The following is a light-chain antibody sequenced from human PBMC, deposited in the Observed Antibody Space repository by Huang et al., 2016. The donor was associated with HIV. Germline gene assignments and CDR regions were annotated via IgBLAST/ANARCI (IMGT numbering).Light chain of an antibody. CDR1: QGLSTW. CDR2: GAS. J-gene: IGKJ5*01. V-gene: IGKV1D-12*01. CDR3: QQANSFLPIT. Sequence: DFQMTQSPSFVSASVGDRVTISCRASQGLSTWLAWYQQKPGKAPNLLIYGASSLKSGVPSRFSGSGSGTDFTLTISRLQPEDFATYYCQQANSFLPITFGQGTRLEIK.